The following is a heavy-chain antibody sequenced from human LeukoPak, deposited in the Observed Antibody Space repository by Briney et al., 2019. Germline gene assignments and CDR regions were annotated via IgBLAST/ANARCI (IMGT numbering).Heavy chain of an antibody. CDR1: GFTFSTYA. Sequence: GGSLRLSCAASGFTFSTYAMHWVRQAPGKGLEWVAVISYGGSDKYYADSVKGRFTISRDNSKNTLYLQMNSLRAEDTALYYCARDSSGPIDYWGQGTLVTVSS. CDR2: ISYGGSDK. J-gene: IGHJ4*02. D-gene: IGHD6-19*01. CDR3: ARDSSGPIDY. V-gene: IGHV3-30-3*01.